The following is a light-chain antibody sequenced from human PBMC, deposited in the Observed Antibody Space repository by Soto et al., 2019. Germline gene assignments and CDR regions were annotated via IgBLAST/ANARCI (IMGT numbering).Light chain of an antibody. J-gene: IGKJ5*01. Sequence: IRLTRFPSFLCVSMRDPVTITCRASQGIDTSLAWYQQKPGKAPKLLIYAASNFQSGVPSRFSGSGSGTHFTLTISSLQPEDFATYYCQQLHGHRITFGQGTRLEIK. CDR3: QQLHGHRIT. CDR1: QGIDTS. CDR2: AAS. V-gene: IGKV1-9*01.